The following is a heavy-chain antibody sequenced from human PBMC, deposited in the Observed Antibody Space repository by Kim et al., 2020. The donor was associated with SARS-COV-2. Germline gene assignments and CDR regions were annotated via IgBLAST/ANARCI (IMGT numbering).Heavy chain of an antibody. D-gene: IGHD5-12*01. V-gene: IGHV4-39*01. J-gene: IGHJ4*02. CDR2: IYYSGST. CDR1: SSSYC. Sequence: SSSYCGGWIRQPPGKGLGWIGSIYYSGSTYYNPSLKSRVTISVDTSKNQFSLKLSSVTAADTAVYYCARHSRRWLQLQPYYFDYWGQGTLAT. CDR3: ARHSRRWLQLQPYYFDY.